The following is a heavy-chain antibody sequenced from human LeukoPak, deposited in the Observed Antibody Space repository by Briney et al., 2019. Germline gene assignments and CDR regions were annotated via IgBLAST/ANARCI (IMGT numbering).Heavy chain of an antibody. CDR1: GGTFSSYA. J-gene: IGHJ6*03. Sequence: SVKVSCKASGGTFSSYAISWVRQAPGQGLEWMGGIIPIFGTANYAQKFQGRVTITADESTSTAYMELSSLRSEDTAVYYCARGNCSSTSCFYYYYYYMDVWGKGTTVTVSS. CDR3: ARGNCSSTSCFYYYYYYMDV. V-gene: IGHV1-69*13. D-gene: IGHD2-2*01. CDR2: IIPIFGTA.